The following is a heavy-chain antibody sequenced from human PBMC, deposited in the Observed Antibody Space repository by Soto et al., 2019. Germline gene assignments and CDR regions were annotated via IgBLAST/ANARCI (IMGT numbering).Heavy chain of an antibody. D-gene: IGHD3-22*01. CDR2: ISGSGGST. CDR1: GFTFSSYA. CDR3: ATAITMIVVVITDY. V-gene: IGHV3-23*01. Sequence: EVQLLESGGGLVQPGGSLRLSCAASGFTFSSYAMSWVRQAPGKGLEWVSAISGSGGSTYYADSVKGRFTISRDNSKNTLYLQMKSLRAEDTAVYYCATAITMIVVVITDYWGQGTLVTVSS. J-gene: IGHJ4*02.